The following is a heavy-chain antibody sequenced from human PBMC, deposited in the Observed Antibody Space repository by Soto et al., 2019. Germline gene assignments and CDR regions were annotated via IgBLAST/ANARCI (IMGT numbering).Heavy chain of an antibody. CDR3: ARDSGADVLTYFAF. V-gene: IGHV3-23*01. CDR1: GFTFSTYA. J-gene: IGHJ4*02. D-gene: IGHD3-10*01. Sequence: PGGSLRLCCAVSGFTFSTYAMSWVRQAPGKGLEWVSVISASGGSPYYADSVKGRFTISRDNSKNTLYLQMNSLRAEDTAVYYCARDSGADVLTYFAFWGQGTLVTVSS. CDR2: ISASGGSP.